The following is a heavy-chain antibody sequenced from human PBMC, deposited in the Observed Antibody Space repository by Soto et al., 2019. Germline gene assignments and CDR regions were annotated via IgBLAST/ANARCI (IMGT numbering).Heavy chain of an antibody. V-gene: IGHV4-34*01. J-gene: IGHJ3*02. Sequence: SETLSLTCAVYGGSFSGYYWSWIRQPPGKGLEWIGEINHSGSTNYNPSLKSRVTISVDTSKNQFSLKLSSVTAADTAVYYCAREYGDSGGEAYAFDIWGQGTMVTVSS. D-gene: IGHD4-17*01. CDR3: AREYGDSGGEAYAFDI. CDR1: GGSFSGYY. CDR2: INHSGST.